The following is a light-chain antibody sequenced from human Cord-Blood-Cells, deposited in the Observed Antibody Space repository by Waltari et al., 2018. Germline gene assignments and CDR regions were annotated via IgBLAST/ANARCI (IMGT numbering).Light chain of an antibody. CDR2: DAS. CDR1: QSSSSW. CDR3: QPYNSYTWT. J-gene: IGKJ1*01. V-gene: IGKV1-5*01. Sequence: DIQMTQSPSTLSAPVGDRVTITCRASQSSSSWLAWYQQKPGKAPKLLIYDASSLESGVPSRFSGGGTGTEFTLTISSLQPDDFATYYCQPYNSYTWTFGQGTKVEIK.